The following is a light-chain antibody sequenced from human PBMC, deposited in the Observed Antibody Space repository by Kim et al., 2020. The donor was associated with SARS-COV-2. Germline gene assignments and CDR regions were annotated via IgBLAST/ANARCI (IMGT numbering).Light chain of an antibody. V-gene: IGKV3-15*01. CDR3: QQYNTWYS. CDR1: QSVSSN. Sequence: EIVMTQSPATLSVSPGERATLSCRASQSVSSNFAWYQQKPGQPPRLLIYGASTRATGIPASFSGSGSGTEFTLTISSLQSADFAVYYYQQYNTWYSFGQGTKLEIK. J-gene: IGKJ2*03. CDR2: GAS.